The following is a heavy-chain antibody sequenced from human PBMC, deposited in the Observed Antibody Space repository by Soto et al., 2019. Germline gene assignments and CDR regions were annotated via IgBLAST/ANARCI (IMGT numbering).Heavy chain of an antibody. Sequence: QVQLVESGGGVVQPGRSLRLSCAASGFTFSSYAMHWVRQAPGKGLEWVSVISSDGSNKYYADSVKGRFTISRENPKNTLYLQMNSLRPEDTDVYYCARHTVRGDYAFDIWGQGTMVTVSS. J-gene: IGHJ3*02. D-gene: IGHD4-17*01. CDR2: ISSDGSNK. CDR1: GFTFSSYA. CDR3: ARHTVRGDYAFDI. V-gene: IGHV3-30-3*01.